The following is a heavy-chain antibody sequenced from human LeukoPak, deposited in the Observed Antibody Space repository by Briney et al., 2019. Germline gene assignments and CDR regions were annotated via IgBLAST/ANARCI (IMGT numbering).Heavy chain of an antibody. Sequence: GGSLRLSCAASGFTVSSNYMSWVRQAPGKGLEWVSVIYSGGSTYYADSVKGRFTISRDNSKDTLYLQMNGLRAEDTAVYYCARHSSSSEFDYWGQGTLVTVSS. D-gene: IGHD6-6*01. J-gene: IGHJ4*02. CDR1: GFTVSSNY. V-gene: IGHV3-66*02. CDR2: IYSGGST. CDR3: ARHSSSSEFDY.